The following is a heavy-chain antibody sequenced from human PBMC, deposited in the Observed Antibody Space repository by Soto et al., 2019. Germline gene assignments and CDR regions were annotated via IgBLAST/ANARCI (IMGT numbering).Heavy chain of an antibody. CDR2: IYYSGST. J-gene: IGHJ4*02. V-gene: IGHV4-39*01. D-gene: IGHD6-19*01. CDR3: ARQLALGGWPTNFDY. Sequence: QLQLQESGPGLVKPSETLSLTCTVSGGSISSRSYYWGWIRQPPGKGLEWIGSIYYSGSTYYNPSIKRRVTISVDTSKNQFARRLSSVTAADTAVYYCARQLALGGWPTNFDYWCQGALVTVSS. CDR1: GGSISSRSYY.